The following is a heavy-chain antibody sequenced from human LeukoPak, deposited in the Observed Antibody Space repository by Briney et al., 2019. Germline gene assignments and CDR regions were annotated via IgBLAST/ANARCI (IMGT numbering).Heavy chain of an antibody. Sequence: RGSLRLSCAASGFTFSSYAMHWVRQAPGKGLEWVAVISYDGSNKYYADSVKGRFTISRDNSKNTLYLQMNSLRAEDTAVYYCARARYSSYFDYWGQGTLVTVSS. CDR2: ISYDGSNK. J-gene: IGHJ4*03. D-gene: IGHD4-11*01. V-gene: IGHV3-30-3*01. CDR3: ARARYSSYFDY. CDR1: GFTFSSYA.